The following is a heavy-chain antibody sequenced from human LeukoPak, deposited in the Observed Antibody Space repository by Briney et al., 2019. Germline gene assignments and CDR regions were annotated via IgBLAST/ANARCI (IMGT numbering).Heavy chain of an antibody. CDR2: INHSGST. V-gene: IGHV4-34*01. Sequence: PSETLSLTCAVYGGSFSGYYWSWIRQPPGKGLEWIGEINHSGSTNYNPSLKSRVTISVDTSKNQFSLKLSSVTAADTAVYYCARGTTSIAAHYYMDVWGNGTTVTVSS. J-gene: IGHJ6*03. CDR1: GGSFSGYY. CDR3: ARGTTSIAAHYYMDV. D-gene: IGHD6-6*01.